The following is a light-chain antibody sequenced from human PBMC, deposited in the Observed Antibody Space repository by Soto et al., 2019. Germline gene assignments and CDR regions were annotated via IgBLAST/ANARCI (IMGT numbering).Light chain of an antibody. J-gene: IGKJ2*01. Sequence: TQSASALSVSXGGXSXXXXXASQSISDTLAWYQQKPGQAPRLLIHGASTRATGFPARFSGSGSGTDFTLTISSLQSEDFAVYYCQQYNSWPRTFG. CDR2: GAS. V-gene: IGKV3-15*01. CDR1: QSISDT. CDR3: QQYNSWPRT.